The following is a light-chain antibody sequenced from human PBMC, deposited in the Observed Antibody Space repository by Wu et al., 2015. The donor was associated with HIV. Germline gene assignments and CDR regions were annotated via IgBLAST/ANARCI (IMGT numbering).Light chain of an antibody. CDR2: AAS. Sequence: EIVLTQSPGTLSLSPGERATLSCRASQSVSNNLAWYQQKLGQAPRLLIYAASTRATGIPARFSGSGSGTEFTLTISSLQSEDFAVYYCQQYNNWPRTFGQGTKVEIK. CDR1: QSVSNN. V-gene: IGKV3-15*01. CDR3: QQYNNWPRT. J-gene: IGKJ1*01.